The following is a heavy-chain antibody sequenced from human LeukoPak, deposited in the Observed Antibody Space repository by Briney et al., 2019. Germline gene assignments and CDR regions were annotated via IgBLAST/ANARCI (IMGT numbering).Heavy chain of an antibody. CDR3: AREVSEGFDF. CDR2: FGTRSTSV. D-gene: IGHD3-22*01. V-gene: IGHV3-21*01. Sequence: GGSLRLSCTASGFTFSGYSMNWIRQAPGKGLEWVSSFGTRSTSVYHAGSVKGRFAISGDNAKNSLYLQMNSLRAEDTALYYCAREVSEGFDFWGRGTLVTVSS. J-gene: IGHJ4*02. CDR1: GFTFSGYS.